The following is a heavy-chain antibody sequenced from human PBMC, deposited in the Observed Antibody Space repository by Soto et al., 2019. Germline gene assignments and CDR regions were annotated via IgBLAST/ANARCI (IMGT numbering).Heavy chain of an antibody. V-gene: IGHV4-59*08. J-gene: IGHJ4*02. Sequence: SQTLSLTCTVSGGSMSSYYWSWIRQPPGKGLEWIGFIYDSGSTYYNPSLKSRVTISVDTSKNQFSLKLYSVTAADTAVYYCARSDYSDHFDYWGQGTLVTVSS. CDR2: IYDSGST. CDR3: ARSDYSDHFDY. D-gene: IGHD4-17*01. CDR1: GGSMSSYY.